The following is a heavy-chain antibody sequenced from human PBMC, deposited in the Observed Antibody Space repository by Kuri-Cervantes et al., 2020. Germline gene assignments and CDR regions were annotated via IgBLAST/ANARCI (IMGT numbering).Heavy chain of an antibody. J-gene: IGHJ4*02. V-gene: IGHV3-30*14. Sequence: GESLKISCAASGFTVSSYAMHWVRQAPGKGLEWVAVISYDGSNKYYADSVKGRFTISRDNSKNTLYLQMNSLRAEDTAVYYCARDYYDSSGHSYWGQGTLVTVSS. CDR2: ISYDGSNK. CDR3: ARDYYDSSGHSY. D-gene: IGHD3-22*01. CDR1: GFTVSSYA.